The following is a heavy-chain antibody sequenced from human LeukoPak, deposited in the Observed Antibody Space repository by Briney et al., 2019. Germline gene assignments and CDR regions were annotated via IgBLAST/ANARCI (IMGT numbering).Heavy chain of an antibody. CDR2: IYYTGST. CDR1: GDSISSSRYY. V-gene: IGHV4-39*01. D-gene: IGHD3-10*01. Sequence: SETLSLTCSVSGDSISSSRYYWGWIRQPPGNGLEWIVSIYYTGSTYHNPSLKSRFTISVDTSKNQFSLKLTSVTAADTAVYYCVVWLGELLHFDYWGQGTLVTVSS. J-gene: IGHJ4*02. CDR3: VVWLGELLHFDY.